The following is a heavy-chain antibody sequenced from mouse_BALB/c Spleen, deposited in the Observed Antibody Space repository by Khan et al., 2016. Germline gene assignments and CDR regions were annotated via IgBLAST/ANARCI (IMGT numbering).Heavy chain of an antibody. CDR3: ARTARITY. Sequence: EVQLQESGPGLVKPSQSLSLTCTVTGYSITSGYGWNWIRQFQGNKLEWMGYISYSGSTNYNPSLKSRISITRDTSKKQFFLQLNSVTTEDTATYYCARTARITYWGQGTTLTVSS. CDR2: ISYSGST. J-gene: IGHJ2*01. V-gene: IGHV3-2*02. CDR1: GYSITSGYG. D-gene: IGHD1-2*01.